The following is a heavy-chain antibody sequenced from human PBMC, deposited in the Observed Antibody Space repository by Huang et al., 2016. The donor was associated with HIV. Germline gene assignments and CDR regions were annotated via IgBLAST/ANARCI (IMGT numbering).Heavy chain of an antibody. Sequence: QVQLVQSGAEVKNPGASVRVSCKASGYTFTDSNLHWVRQAPGQGLEWMGWINPKRGGTIYAQGFQGRITMTRDTTISTVHMDLRRIQSDDTAVYFCARDWSFGSSTSPADWGQGTLVTVSS. D-gene: IGHD6-6*01. CDR2: INPKRGGT. J-gene: IGHJ4*02. CDR1: GYTFTDSN. CDR3: ARDWSFGSSTSPAD. V-gene: IGHV1-2*02.